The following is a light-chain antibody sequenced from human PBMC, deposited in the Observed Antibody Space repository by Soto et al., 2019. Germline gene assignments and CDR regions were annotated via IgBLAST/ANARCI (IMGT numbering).Light chain of an antibody. CDR3: QSYDSSLSGSEV. J-gene: IGLJ1*01. Sequence: QSVLTQPPSVSGSPGQRVTIACTWSSSKIGAGHDVHWYQQLPGTAPKLLIYGNGNRPSGVPDRFSGSKSGTSASLAITGLQADDEADYYCQSYDSSLSGSEVFGTGTKVTVL. V-gene: IGLV1-40*01. CDR2: GNG. CDR1: SSKIGAGHD.